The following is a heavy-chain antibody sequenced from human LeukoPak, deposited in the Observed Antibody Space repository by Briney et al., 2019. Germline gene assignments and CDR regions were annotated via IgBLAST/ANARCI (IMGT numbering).Heavy chain of an antibody. J-gene: IGHJ4*02. V-gene: IGHV4-38-2*02. Sequence: SETLSLTCTVSGYSISSGYYWGWIRQPPGKGLEWIGSIYYSGSTYYNPSLKSRVTISVDTSKNQFSLKLSSVTAADTAVYYCARDSSGTAIDYWGQGTLVTVSS. CDR1: GYSISSGYY. CDR3: ARDSSGTAIDY. D-gene: IGHD1-14*01. CDR2: IYYSGST.